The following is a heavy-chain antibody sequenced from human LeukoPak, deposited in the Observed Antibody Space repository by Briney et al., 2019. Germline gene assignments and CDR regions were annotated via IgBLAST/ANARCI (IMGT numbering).Heavy chain of an antibody. Sequence: GGSLRLSCTASGFTFGDYAMSWFRQAPGKGLEWVASINHNGNVNYYVDSVKGRFTISRDNAKNSLYLQMSNLGAEDTAVYFCARGGGLDVWGQGATVTVSS. CDR3: ARGGGLDV. CDR1: GFTFGDYA. D-gene: IGHD3-16*01. CDR2: INHNGNVN. V-gene: IGHV3-7*03. J-gene: IGHJ6*02.